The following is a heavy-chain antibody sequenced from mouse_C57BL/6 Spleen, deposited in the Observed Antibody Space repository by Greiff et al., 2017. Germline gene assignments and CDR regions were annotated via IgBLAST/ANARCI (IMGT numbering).Heavy chain of an antibody. CDR2: IYPGSGNT. V-gene: IGHV1-76*01. J-gene: IGHJ4*01. CDR1: GYTFTDYY. D-gene: IGHD1-1*01. CDR3: ATPYYYGSSHYAMDY. Sequence: VQLQQSGAELVRPGASVKLSCKASGYTFTDYYINWVKQRPGQGLEWIARIYPGSGNTYYNEKFKGKATLTAEKSSSTAYMQLSSLTSEDSAVYFCATPYYYGSSHYAMDYWGQGTSVTVSS.